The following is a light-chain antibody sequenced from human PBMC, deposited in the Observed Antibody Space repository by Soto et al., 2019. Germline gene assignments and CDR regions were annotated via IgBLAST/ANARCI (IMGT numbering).Light chain of an antibody. J-gene: IGKJ1*01. Sequence: VVTQPSGSTVSSSAEKGATLCRRISHRSISNFLAWYQQKPGQAPRLLIHGASTRATGIPARFSGSGSGTDFTLTITSLQSEDFAVYYCQQYGGSPWTFGQGTKVDIK. CDR2: GAS. CDR1: HRSISNF. CDR3: QQYGGSPWT. V-gene: IGKV3-20*01.